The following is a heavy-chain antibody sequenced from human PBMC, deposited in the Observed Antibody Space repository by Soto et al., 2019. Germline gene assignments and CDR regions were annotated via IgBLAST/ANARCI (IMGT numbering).Heavy chain of an antibody. V-gene: IGHV3-11*01. J-gene: IGHJ4*02. Sequence: QVQLVESGGGLVKPGGSLRLSCAASGFTFSDYYMSWIRQAPGTGLEWVSNIRTSGSTINYADSVKGRFTISRDNAKNSLYLQMNILRAEGTAVYYCARVSPPLDYWCQGTLVTVSS. CDR2: IRTSGSTI. CDR3: ARVSPPLDY. CDR1: GFTFSDYY.